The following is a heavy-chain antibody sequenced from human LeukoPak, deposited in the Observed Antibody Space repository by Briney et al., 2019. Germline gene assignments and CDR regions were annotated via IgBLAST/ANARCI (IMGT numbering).Heavy chain of an antibody. V-gene: IGHV1-2*02. J-gene: IGHJ4*02. CDR2: INPNSGGT. CDR1: GYTFTGYY. CDR3: ARDEPLEGSYAPLLDY. Sequence: ASVKVSCKASGYTFTGYYMHWVRQAPGQGLEWMGWINPNSGGTNYAQKFQGRVTMTRDTSISTAYMELSRLRSDDTAVYYCARDEPLEGSYAPLLDYWGQGTLVTVSS. D-gene: IGHD2-2*01.